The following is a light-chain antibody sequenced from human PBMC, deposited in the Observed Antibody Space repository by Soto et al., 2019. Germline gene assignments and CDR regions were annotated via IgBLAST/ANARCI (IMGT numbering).Light chain of an antibody. J-gene: IGLJ3*02. CDR1: SSDVGSYNY. Sequence: QSALTQPASVSGSPGQSITISCTGTSSDVGSYNYVSWYQQYPGKAPKLMIYDVSNRPSGVSYRLSGSKSGNTASLTISGLQAQDGADYYCSSYTTSSTQVVFGGGTKLTVL. CDR2: DVS. V-gene: IGLV2-14*01. CDR3: SSYTTSSTQVV.